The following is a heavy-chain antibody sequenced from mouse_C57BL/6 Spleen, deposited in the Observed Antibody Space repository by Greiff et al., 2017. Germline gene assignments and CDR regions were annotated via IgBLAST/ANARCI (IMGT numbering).Heavy chain of an antibody. CDR3: ARPDSSGYVDY. V-gene: IGHV1-82*01. D-gene: IGHD3-2*02. Sequence: VQLQQSGPELVKPGASVEISCKASGYAFSSSWMNWVKQRPGKGLEWIGRIYPGDGDTNYNGKFKGKATLTADKSSSTAYMQLSRLTSEDSAVYFCARPDSSGYVDYWGQGTTLTVSS. J-gene: IGHJ2*01. CDR2: IYPGDGDT. CDR1: GYAFSSSW.